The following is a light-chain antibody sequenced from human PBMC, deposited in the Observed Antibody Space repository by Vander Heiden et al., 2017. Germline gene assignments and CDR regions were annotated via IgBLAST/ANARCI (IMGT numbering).Light chain of an antibody. CDR1: SSNIGAGYD. CDR3: QSYDSSLSGPRV. CDR2: GNS. J-gene: IGLJ3*02. Sequence: QSVLTQPPSVSGAPGQRVTISCTGSSSNIGAGYDVHWYQQLPETTPKLLIYGNSNRPSGVPDRFSGSKSGTSASLAITGLQAEDEADYYCQSYDSSLSGPRVFGGGTKLTVL. V-gene: IGLV1-40*01.